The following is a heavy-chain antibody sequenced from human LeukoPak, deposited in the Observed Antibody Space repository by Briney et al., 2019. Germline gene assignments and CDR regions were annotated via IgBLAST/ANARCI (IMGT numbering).Heavy chain of an antibody. CDR3: ARGRRLRGVTSRPIYYYYYMDV. CDR1: GYTFNTFD. J-gene: IGHJ6*03. D-gene: IGHD3-10*01. Sequence: ASVTVSCKASGYTFNTFDINWVRQATGQGPEWIGWVNPYNDKTVYAPKFQGRVSISSNNSINTAYMEFSGLKSDDTAVYYCARGRRLRGVTSRPIYYYYYMDVWGGGTTVTVSS. CDR2: VNPYNDKT. V-gene: IGHV1-8*03.